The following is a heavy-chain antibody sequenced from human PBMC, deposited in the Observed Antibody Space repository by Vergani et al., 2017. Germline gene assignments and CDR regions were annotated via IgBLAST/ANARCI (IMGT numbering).Heavy chain of an antibody. CDR3: YTDYHDY. CDR1: GFTFSSYS. D-gene: IGHD2-2*02. CDR2: ISSSSSYI. Sequence: EVQLVESGGGLVKPGGSLRLSCAASGFTFSSYSMNWVRQAPGKGLDWVSSISSSSSYIYYADSVKGRFTISRDDSKDSAFLLVNNLKTEDTAVYFCYTDYHDYWGQGTLVTVSS. J-gene: IGHJ4*02. V-gene: IGHV3-21*04.